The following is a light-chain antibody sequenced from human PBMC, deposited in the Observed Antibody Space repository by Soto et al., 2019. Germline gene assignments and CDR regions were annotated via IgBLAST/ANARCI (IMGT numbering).Light chain of an antibody. CDR3: QQFHSYPIT. CDR2: AAS. J-gene: IGKJ5*01. V-gene: IGKV1-9*01. Sequence: IQLTQSPSSLSASVGDRVTITCRASPGISRYLAWYQQRAGKAPDLLIYAASTLQSRVPSRFSGSGSGADFTLTIISLQPEDFATYYCQQFHSYPITFGQGARLEIK. CDR1: PGISRY.